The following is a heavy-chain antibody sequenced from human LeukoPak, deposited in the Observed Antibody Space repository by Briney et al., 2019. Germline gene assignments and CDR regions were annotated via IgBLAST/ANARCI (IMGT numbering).Heavy chain of an antibody. V-gene: IGHV1-18*01. J-gene: IGHJ3*02. D-gene: IGHD2-2*01. CDR3: ARLLGTAANDAFDI. CDR1: GYTFTSYG. Sequence: GASVKVSCKASGYTFTSYGISWVRQAPGQGLEWMGWISAYNGNTNYAQKLQGRVTMTTDTSTSTAYMELRSLRSDDPAVYYCARLLGTAANDAFDIWGQGTMVTVSS. CDR2: ISAYNGNT.